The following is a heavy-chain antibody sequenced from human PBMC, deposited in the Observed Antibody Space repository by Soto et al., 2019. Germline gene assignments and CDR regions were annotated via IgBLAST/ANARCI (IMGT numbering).Heavy chain of an antibody. CDR3: AKIQKYFDIYFDY. D-gene: IGHD3-22*01. V-gene: IGHV3-23*01. CDR2: IGCGGENL. Sequence: PGXSLRLSCAASGFTCVNSAIHWFRQAPGKGLEWVSSIGCGGENLDYADSVRGRFTTSRDSSKNTVYLEMNTLRAEDTAVYYCAKIQKYFDIYFDYWGPGTLVTVSS. J-gene: IGHJ4*02. CDR1: GFTCVNSA.